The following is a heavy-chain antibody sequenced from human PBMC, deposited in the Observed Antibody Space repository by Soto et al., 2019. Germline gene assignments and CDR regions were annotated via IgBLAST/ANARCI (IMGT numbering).Heavy chain of an antibody. J-gene: IGHJ4*02. Sequence: GGSLRLSCAASGFTVNSNYMTWVRQAPGKGLEWVSVTYSGGDTYYAGSVKGRFTIFRDNSKNILFLQMNSLRDEDTAIYYCAKDRHPDGIWTFDCWARRTLVTVSS. CDR3: AKDRHPDGIWTFDC. V-gene: IGHV3-53*01. CDR1: GFTVNSNY. D-gene: IGHD2-15*01. CDR2: TYSGGDT.